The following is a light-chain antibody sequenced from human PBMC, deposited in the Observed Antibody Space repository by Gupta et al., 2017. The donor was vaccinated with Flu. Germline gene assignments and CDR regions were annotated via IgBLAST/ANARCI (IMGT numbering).Light chain of an antibody. CDR1: EMGDKL. J-gene: IGLJ3*02. V-gene: IGLV3-21*03. CDR2: SDS. Sequence: SYGVTQPPSASVAPGKTAMSSGGGVEMGDKLVHWYQQKPGQAPVLVIYSDSNRPSGIPERISGANSGNTATLTIRRVEAGDEADYYCQVWDNRSDQGVFGGGTK. CDR3: QVWDNRSDQGV.